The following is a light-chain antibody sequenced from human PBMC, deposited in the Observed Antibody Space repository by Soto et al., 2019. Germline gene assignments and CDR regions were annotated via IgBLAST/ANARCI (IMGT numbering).Light chain of an antibody. CDR1: QSVRSN. Sequence: EIVMTQSPATLSVSPGERVTLSCRASQSVRSNLAWYQQKPGQVPRVLIYGASTRAIGIPDRFSGSGSGTEFTLTISSPQSEAFAVYYFQHYNSLWGFGGGTKVEIK. CDR3: QHYNSLWG. CDR2: GAS. V-gene: IGKV3-15*01. J-gene: IGKJ4*01.